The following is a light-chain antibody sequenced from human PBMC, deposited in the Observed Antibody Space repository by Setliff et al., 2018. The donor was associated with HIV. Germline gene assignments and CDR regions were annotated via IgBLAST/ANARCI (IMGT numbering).Light chain of an antibody. J-gene: IGLJ1*01. CDR3: CSYVNSGIYV. V-gene: IGLV2-23*02. Sequence: QSALTQPASVSGSPGQAITISCSGTSSDVGAYNYVSWYQQHPGKAPKVMIYDVNKWPSGVSNRFSGSKSGNTASLTISGLQAEDEADYYCCSYVNSGIYVFGTGTKVPS. CDR1: SSDVGAYNY. CDR2: DVN.